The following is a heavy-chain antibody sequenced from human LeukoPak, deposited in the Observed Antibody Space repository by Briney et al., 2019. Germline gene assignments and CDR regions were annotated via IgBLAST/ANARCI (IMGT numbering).Heavy chain of an antibody. D-gene: IGHD1-14*01. CDR2: IIPIFGTA. J-gene: IGHJ5*02. V-gene: IGHV1-69*06. Sequence: ASVKVSCKAPGGTFSSYAISWVRQAPGQGLEWMGGIIPIFGTANYAQKFQGRVTITADKSTSTAYMELSSLRSEDTAVYYCASTCRNQNWFDPWGQGTLVTVSS. CDR3: ASTCRNQNWFDP. CDR1: GGTFSSYA.